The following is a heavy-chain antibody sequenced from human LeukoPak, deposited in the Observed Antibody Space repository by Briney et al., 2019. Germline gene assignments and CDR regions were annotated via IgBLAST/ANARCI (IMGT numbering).Heavy chain of an antibody. CDR1: GFTFSSYG. D-gene: IGHD5-18*01. V-gene: IGHV3-30*18. CDR3: AKDRGYGYSYGDY. J-gene: IGHJ4*02. CDR2: ISYDGSNK. Sequence: GRSLRLSCAASGFTFSSYGMHWVRQAPGKGLEWVAVISYDGSNKYYADSVKGRFTISRDNSKTTLYLQMNSLRAEDTAVYYCAKDRGYGYSYGDYWGQGTLVTVSS.